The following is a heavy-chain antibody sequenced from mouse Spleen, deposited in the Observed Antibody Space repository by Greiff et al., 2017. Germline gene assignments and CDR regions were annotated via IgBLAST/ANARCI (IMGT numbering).Heavy chain of an antibody. V-gene: IGHV2-6*01. Sequence: VKLVESGPGLVAPSQSLSITCTVSGFSLTSYGVDWVRQSPGKGLEWLGVICGGGSTNYNSALKSRLSISKDNTKGQVFIKMKHLQTDDTAMYYYASEEGSSSYPYAYWGQGTLVTVSA. D-gene: IGHD3-1*01. J-gene: IGHJ3*01. CDR1: GFSLTSYG. CDR2: ICGGGST. CDR3: ASEEGSSSYPYAY.